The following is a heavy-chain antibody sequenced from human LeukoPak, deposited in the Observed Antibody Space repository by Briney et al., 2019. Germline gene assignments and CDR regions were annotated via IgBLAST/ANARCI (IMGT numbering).Heavy chain of an antibody. CDR1: GGSISSYY. CDR3: ARDLTYSSSWYSGAFQH. J-gene: IGHJ1*01. V-gene: IGHV4-4*07. D-gene: IGHD6-13*01. CDR2: IYTSGST. Sequence: KPSETLSLTCTVSGGSISSYYWSWIRQPAGKGLEWIGRIYTSGSTNYNPSLKSRVTMSVDTSKNQFSLKLSSVTAADTAVYYCARDLTYSSSWYSGAFQHWGQGTLVTVSS.